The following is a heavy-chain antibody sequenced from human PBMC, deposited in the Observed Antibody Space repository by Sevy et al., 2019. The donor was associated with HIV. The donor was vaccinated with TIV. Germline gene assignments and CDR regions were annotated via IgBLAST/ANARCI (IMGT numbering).Heavy chain of an antibody. D-gene: IGHD2-8*01. CDR3: ARDPRMYGDYLLAYFDY. J-gene: IGHJ4*02. CDR2: IGYDGSNI. Sequence: GGSLRLSCVASGVTPSTYGMHWVRQAPGKGLEWVAVIGYDGSNIYYADSVKGRFTISRDSSKNTLFLQMDSLRAEDTAIYYCARDPRMYGDYLLAYFDYWGQGTLVTVSS. V-gene: IGHV3-33*01. CDR1: GVTPSTYG.